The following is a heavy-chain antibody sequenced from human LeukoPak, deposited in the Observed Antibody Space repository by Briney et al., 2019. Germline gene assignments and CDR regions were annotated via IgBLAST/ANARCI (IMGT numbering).Heavy chain of an antibody. CDR2: IKQDGFEK. Sequence: PGGSLRLSCAASGFTFSSYWMSWVRQAPGKGLEWVANIKQDGFEKYYVDSVKGRFTISRDNAKNSLYLQMNSLRAEDTAVYYCARQRGSGCLDYWGQGTLVTVSS. CDR1: GFTFSSYW. D-gene: IGHD6-19*01. J-gene: IGHJ4*02. V-gene: IGHV3-7*01. CDR3: ARQRGSGCLDY.